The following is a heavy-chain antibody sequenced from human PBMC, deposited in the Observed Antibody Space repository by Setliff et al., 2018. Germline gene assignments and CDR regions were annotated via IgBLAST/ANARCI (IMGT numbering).Heavy chain of an antibody. CDR1: GGTFSNIG. CDR3: AREKVVVVSATSYHYYMDV. CDR2: IIPLFGAT. V-gene: IGHV1-69*05. Sequence: KVSCKASGGTFSNIGISWVRQAPGQGLEWMGGIIPLFGATNYAQEFQGRVTITTDESTNTAYMELSSLRSEDTAMYYCAREKVVVVSATSYHYYMDVWGKGTTVTVSS. D-gene: IGHD2-15*01. J-gene: IGHJ6*03.